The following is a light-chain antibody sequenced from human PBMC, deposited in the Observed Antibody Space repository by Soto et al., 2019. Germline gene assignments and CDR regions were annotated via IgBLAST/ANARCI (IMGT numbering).Light chain of an antibody. CDR1: QSVSSY. CDR3: QHYNSYSGT. V-gene: IGKV3-11*01. Sequence: ITLTQSPGTLSLSPWERATRSCRAIQSVSSYLAWYQQKPGQAPRLLIYDASNRATGIPARFSGSGSGTDFTLTISSLQSDDFATYFCQHYNSYSGTFGQGTKVDIK. J-gene: IGKJ1*01. CDR2: DAS.